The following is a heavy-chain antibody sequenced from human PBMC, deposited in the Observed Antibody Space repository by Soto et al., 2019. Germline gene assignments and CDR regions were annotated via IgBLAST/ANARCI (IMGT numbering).Heavy chain of an antibody. J-gene: IGHJ4*02. CDR2: VNPNSGNT. V-gene: IGHV1-8*01. Sequence: ASVKVSCKASGYTFTSYDVMWVRQATGQGLEWMGRVNPNSGNTDSAQKFQGRVTMTWDTSINTAYMELSSLRSEDTAVYYCARGYYDTSGYYPIDFWGQGTLVTVS. CDR3: ARGYYDTSGYYPIDF. CDR1: GYTFTSYD. D-gene: IGHD3-22*01.